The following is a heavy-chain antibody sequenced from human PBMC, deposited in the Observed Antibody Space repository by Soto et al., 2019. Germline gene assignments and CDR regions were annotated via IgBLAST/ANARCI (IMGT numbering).Heavy chain of an antibody. CDR3: ARDRDDYSDYYAFDI. CDR2: IYSGGTT. Sequence: EVKLVESGGGLVQPGGSMRLSCAASGFTVSSNYLSCVRHAPGKGLEWVLTIYSGGTTYYAGSVKGRFTISRDNSKNTLYLQMDSLRAEDTAVYYCARDRDDYSDYYAFDIWGQGTMVTVSS. V-gene: IGHV3-66*01. D-gene: IGHD4-17*01. J-gene: IGHJ3*02. CDR1: GFTVSSNY.